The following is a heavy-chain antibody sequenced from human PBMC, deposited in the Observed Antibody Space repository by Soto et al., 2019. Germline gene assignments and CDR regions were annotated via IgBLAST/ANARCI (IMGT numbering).Heavy chain of an antibody. Sequence: SESLSLTCTVSGGSISSYYWSWIRQPPGKALEWIGYIYNSGTTNNNPSLKSRVTISVDTSKSQFSLKLTSVTAADTAVYYCARDPAPWGQGTLVTVSS. J-gene: IGHJ5*02. V-gene: IGHV4-59*12. CDR1: GGSISSYY. CDR3: ARDPAP. CDR2: IYNSGTT.